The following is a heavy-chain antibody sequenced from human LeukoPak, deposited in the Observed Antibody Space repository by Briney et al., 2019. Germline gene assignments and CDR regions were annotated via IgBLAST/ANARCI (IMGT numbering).Heavy chain of an antibody. D-gene: IGHD3-22*01. CDR2: INPNSGGT. CDR3: ASYHYYDSSGNPPYDY. J-gene: IGHJ4*02. CDR1: GYTFTGYY. V-gene: IGHV1-2*02. Sequence: GASVKVSCKASGYTFTGYYMHWVRQAPGQGLEWMGWINPNSGGTNYAQKFQGRVTMIRDTSISTAYMELSRLRSDDTAVYYCASYHYYDSSGNPPYDYWGQGTLVTVSS.